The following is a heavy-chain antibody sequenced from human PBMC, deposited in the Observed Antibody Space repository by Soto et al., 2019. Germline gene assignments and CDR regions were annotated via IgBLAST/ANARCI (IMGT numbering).Heavy chain of an antibody. CDR3: ARDARFSSGFPPYYFDY. J-gene: IGHJ4*02. Sequence: VQLVESGGGLVQPGGSLRLSCAASGFTFSSYWMSWVRQAPGKGLEWVANIKQDGSEKYYVDSVKGRFTISRDNAKNSLYLQMNSLRAEDTAVYYCARDARFSSGFPPYYFDYWGQGTLVTVSS. CDR2: IKQDGSEK. D-gene: IGHD6-19*01. V-gene: IGHV3-7*01. CDR1: GFTFSSYW.